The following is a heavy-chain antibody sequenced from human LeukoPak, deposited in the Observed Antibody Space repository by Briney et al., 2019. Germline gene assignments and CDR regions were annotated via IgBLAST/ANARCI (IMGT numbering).Heavy chain of an antibody. CDR1: GFTFSTYN. CDR3: ARDLTAHSYGYIEAFDI. J-gene: IGHJ3*02. CDR2: ISSSSSYI. V-gene: IGHV3-21*01. Sequence: GGSLRLSCSASGFTFSTYNMNWVRQAPGKGLEWVSSISSSSSYIYYADSVKGRFTISRDNAKNSLYLQMNSLRAEDTAVYYCARDLTAHSYGYIEAFDIWGQGTMVTVSS. D-gene: IGHD5-18*01.